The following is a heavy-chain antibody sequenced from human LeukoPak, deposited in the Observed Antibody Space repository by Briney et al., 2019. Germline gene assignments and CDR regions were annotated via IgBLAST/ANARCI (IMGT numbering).Heavy chain of an antibody. Sequence: KPSETLSLTCTVSGGSISSYYWSWIRQSPGKGLEWIGNIFPNGRTNYNPSLKSRVSISVHTSRNQFSLQLTSATAADTAVYYCARSIHSFGSYYFDSWGQGPLVIVSS. V-gene: IGHV4-4*09. J-gene: IGHJ4*02. CDR1: GGSISSYY. CDR2: IFPNGRT. D-gene: IGHD5-18*01. CDR3: ARSIHSFGSYYFDS.